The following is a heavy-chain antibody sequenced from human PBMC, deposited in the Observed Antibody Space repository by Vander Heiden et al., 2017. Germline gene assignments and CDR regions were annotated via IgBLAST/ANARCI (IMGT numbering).Heavy chain of an antibody. Sequence: QVQLQQWGAGLLKPSETLSLSCAVYGGSFSGYYWSLIRQPPGKGRDWIGEINHSGSTNYNPSLKSRVTISVDTSKNQFSLKLSSVTAADTAVYYCATSRCSSTSCYYGIFDYWGQGTLVTVSS. CDR2: INHSGST. CDR3: ATSRCSSTSCYYGIFDY. D-gene: IGHD2-2*01. J-gene: IGHJ4*02. CDR1: GGSFSGYY. V-gene: IGHV4-34*01.